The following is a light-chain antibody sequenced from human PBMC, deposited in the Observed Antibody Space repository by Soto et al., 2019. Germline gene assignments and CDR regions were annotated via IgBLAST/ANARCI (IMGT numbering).Light chain of an antibody. Sequence: EIVMTPSPATLSVSPWERASLSCRASQSVSSNLAWYRQKPGQTPRLLIYATSTRATGIPARFSGSGSGTEFTLTISSLQSEDFAVYYCQHYNNWPYTSGQGTKVDIK. CDR3: QHYNNWPYT. J-gene: IGKJ2*01. CDR2: ATS. CDR1: QSVSSN. V-gene: IGKV3-15*01.